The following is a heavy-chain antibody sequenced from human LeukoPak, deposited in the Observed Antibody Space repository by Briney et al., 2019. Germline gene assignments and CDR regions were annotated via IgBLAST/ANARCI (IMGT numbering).Heavy chain of an antibody. CDR2: IIPIFGTA. D-gene: IGHD3-9*01. CDR1: GGTFSSYA. J-gene: IGHJ5*02. CDR3: ARGNYDILTWYNWFDP. V-gene: IGHV1-69*06. Sequence: SVKVSCKASGGTFSSYAISWVRQAPGQGLEWMGGIIPIFGTANYAQKFQGRVTITADKSTSTAYMELSSLRSEDTAVYYCARGNYDILTWYNWFDPWGQGTLVTVSS.